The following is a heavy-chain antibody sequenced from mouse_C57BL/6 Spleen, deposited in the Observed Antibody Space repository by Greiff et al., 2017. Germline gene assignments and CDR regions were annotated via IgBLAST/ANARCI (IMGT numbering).Heavy chain of an antibody. CDR3: TRFPYYDCDRGAMDY. Sequence: VQLQQSGAELVRPGASVKLSCTASGFNIKDDYMHWVKQRPEQGLEWIGWIDPESGDTEYASKFQGKATLTADTASNTAYLQLSSLTSEDTAVYYCTRFPYYDCDRGAMDYWGQGTSVTVSS. J-gene: IGHJ4*01. CDR1: GFNIKDDY. V-gene: IGHV14-4*01. D-gene: IGHD2-4*01. CDR2: IDPESGDT.